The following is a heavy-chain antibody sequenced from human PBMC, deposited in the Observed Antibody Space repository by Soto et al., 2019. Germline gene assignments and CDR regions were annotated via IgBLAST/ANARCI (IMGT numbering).Heavy chain of an antibody. CDR1: GGSISSGGYY. V-gene: IGHV4-31*03. D-gene: IGHD3-3*01. J-gene: IGHJ6*03. CDR2: IYYSGST. Sequence: PSETLSLTCTVSGGSISSGGYYWSWIRQHPGKGLEWIGYIYYSGSTYYNPSLKSRVTISVDTSKNQFSLKLSSVTAADTAVYYCASTASTYDFWSGYYTPQGYYYYYMDVWGKGTTVTVSS. CDR3: ASTASTYDFWSGYYTPQGYYYYYMDV.